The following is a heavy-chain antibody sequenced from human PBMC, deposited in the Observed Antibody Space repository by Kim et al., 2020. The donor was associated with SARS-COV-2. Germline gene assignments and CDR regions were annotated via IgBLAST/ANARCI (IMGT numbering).Heavy chain of an antibody. D-gene: IGHD2-2*01. J-gene: IGHJ4*02. CDR2: IYYSGST. CDR1: GGSISSSGYY. CDR3: ARRDYSSTSCYWDH. Sequence: SETLSLTCTVSGGSISSSGYYWGWIRQPPGKGLEYIGNIYYSGSTDYNPSLKSRVTMSVDTSKNQFSLKLSSVTAADTAVYYCARRDYSSTSCYWDHWGQGPLVTVSS. V-gene: IGHV4-39*01.